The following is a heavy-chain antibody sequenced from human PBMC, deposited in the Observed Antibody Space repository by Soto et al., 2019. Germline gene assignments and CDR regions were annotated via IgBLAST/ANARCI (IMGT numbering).Heavy chain of an antibody. CDR3: AGDLGGWFDP. CDR1: GDSISSYY. Sequence: QVQLQESGPGLVKPSETLSLTCTVSGDSISSYYWNWIRQPPGKGLEWIGFIHYSGSTDYNPSLKSRVTISGDTSKHQFSLKLSSVIAADTAVYYCAGDLGGWFDPWGQGTLVTVSS. J-gene: IGHJ5*02. CDR2: IHYSGST. D-gene: IGHD3-16*01. V-gene: IGHV4-59*01.